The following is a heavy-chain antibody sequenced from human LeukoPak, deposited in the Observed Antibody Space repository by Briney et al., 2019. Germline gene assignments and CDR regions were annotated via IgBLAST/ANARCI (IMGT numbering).Heavy chain of an antibody. J-gene: IGHJ3*01. Sequence: GGSLRLSCAASGFTYSSYSMNWVRQAPGKGLEWVSSISTSSSYIYYAYSLRGRFTISRDNAKKSLYLQMNSLRAEDTAVYYCARDFSLWFGELSHAFDLWGQGTMVTVSS. CDR1: GFTYSSYS. CDR3: ARDFSLWFGELSHAFDL. V-gene: IGHV3-21*01. D-gene: IGHD3-10*01. CDR2: ISTSSSYI.